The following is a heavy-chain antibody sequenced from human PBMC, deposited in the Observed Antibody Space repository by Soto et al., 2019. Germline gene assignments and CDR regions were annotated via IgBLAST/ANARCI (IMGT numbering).Heavy chain of an antibody. D-gene: IGHD7-27*01. CDR2: ISSSSSYI. CDR3: AREYRNYLGPLDY. Sequence: AGGSLRLSCAASGFTFSSYSMNWVRQAPGKGLEWVSSISSSSSYIYYADSVKGRFTISRDNAKNSLYLQMNSLRAEDTAVYYCAREYRNYLGPLDYWGQGTLVTVSS. CDR1: GFTFSSYS. V-gene: IGHV3-21*01. J-gene: IGHJ4*02.